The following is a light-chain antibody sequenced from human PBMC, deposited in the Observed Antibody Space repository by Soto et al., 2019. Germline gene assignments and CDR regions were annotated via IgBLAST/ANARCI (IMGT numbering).Light chain of an antibody. CDR1: QSVGSN. CDR2: GAS. Sequence: EIVMTQSPATLSVSPGERVILSCRASQSVGSNLAWYQQRPGQAPRLLIFGASTRATGFPARFSGSGSGTEFTLTISSLQSEDFAVYYCQQYNNWPPMYTFGQGTKLEIK. J-gene: IGKJ2*01. CDR3: QQYNNWPPMYT. V-gene: IGKV3-15*01.